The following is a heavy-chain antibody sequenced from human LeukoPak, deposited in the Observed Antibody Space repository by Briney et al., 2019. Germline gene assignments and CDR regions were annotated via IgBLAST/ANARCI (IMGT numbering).Heavy chain of an antibody. V-gene: IGHV4-34*01. CDR2: INHSGST. D-gene: IGHD2-15*01. J-gene: IGHJ5*02. CDR1: GGSLSGYY. Sequence: ASETLSLTCAVYGGSLSGYYWSWIRQPPGKGLEWIGEINHSGSTNYNPSLKSRVTISVDTSKNQFSLKLSSVTAADTAVYYCARGYCSGGSCPYNWFDPWGQGTLVTVSS. CDR3: ARGYCSGGSCPYNWFDP.